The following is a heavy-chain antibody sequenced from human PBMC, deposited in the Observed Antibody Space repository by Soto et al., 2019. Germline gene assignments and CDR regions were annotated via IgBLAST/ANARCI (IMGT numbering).Heavy chain of an antibody. Sequence: EVQVVESGGDLVEPGGSLRLSCETSGFMFSSAWMSWVRQAPGKGLEWVARIKSKKDGGARDYAAPVNGRFSISRDDSKSIVYLQMNSLRAEDTALYYCVEGWNDFWGQGTLVTVSS. CDR1: GFMFSSAW. D-gene: IGHD1-1*01. J-gene: IGHJ4*02. CDR2: IKSKKDGGAR. CDR3: VEGWNDF. V-gene: IGHV3-15*01.